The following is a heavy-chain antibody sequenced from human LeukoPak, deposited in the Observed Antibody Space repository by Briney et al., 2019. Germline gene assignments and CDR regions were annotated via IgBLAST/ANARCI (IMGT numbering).Heavy chain of an antibody. CDR3: ATNRQIMILGVVIMPAFDV. CDR2: FDVEDGEI. V-gene: IGHV1-24*01. D-gene: IGHD3-3*01. J-gene: IGHJ3*01. Sequence: ASVKVSCKVSGYTLTQLSVHWVRQAPGKGLEWMGGFDVEDGEIIYAQKFQGRVTMTEDTSTDTAYMELSSLRSEDTAVYYCATNRQIMILGVVIMPAFDVWGQGTMVTVSS. CDR1: GYTLTQLS.